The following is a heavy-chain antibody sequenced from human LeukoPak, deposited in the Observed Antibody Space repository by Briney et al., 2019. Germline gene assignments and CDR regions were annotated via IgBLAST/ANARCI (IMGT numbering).Heavy chain of an antibody. CDR2: IYTSGST. CDR3: ASFLVGASYFDY. V-gene: IGHV4-61*02. D-gene: IGHD1-26*01. CDR1: GGSISSGSYY. J-gene: IGHJ4*02. Sequence: SETLSLTCTVSGGSISSGSYYWSWIRQPAGKGLEWIGRIYTSGSTNYNPSLKSRVTISVDTSKNQFSLKLSSVTAADTAVYYCASFLVGASYFDYWGQGTLVIVSS.